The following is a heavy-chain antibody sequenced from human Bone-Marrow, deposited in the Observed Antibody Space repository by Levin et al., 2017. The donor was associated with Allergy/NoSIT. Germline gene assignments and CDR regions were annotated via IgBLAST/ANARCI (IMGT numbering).Heavy chain of an antibody. CDR1: GDSVTSTRYY. J-gene: IGHJ4*02. V-gene: IGHV4-39*01. D-gene: IGHD3-22*01. CDR2: VFNSGNT. Sequence: PSETLSLTCTVSGDSVTSTRYYWVWIRQSPGQGLEWIGSVFNSGNTWYKTSFKGRVTISVDTSKNQFSLELMSVTAADTAMYYCAGRHSSSADYWGQGTRVTVSS. CDR3: AGRHSSSADY.